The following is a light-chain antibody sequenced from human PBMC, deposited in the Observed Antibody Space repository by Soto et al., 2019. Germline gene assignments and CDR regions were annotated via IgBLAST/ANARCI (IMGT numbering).Light chain of an antibody. V-gene: IGKV1-5*03. Sequence: DIQMTQSPSTLSASVGDRVTITCRASQSITGWLAWFQQKPGKAPKLLISKASSLESGVPSRFSGSGSGTEFTLTISGLQPDDFATYYCQQYNPYSPWTFGQGTKVEIK. CDR3: QQYNPYSPWT. CDR2: KAS. CDR1: QSITGW. J-gene: IGKJ1*01.